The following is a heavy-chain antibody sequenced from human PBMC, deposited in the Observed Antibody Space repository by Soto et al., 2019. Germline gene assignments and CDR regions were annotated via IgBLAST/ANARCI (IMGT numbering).Heavy chain of an antibody. CDR1: SGSISTSNW. CDR3: AREGDYPYYYMDV. Sequence: QVQLQESGPGLVKPSGTLFLTCTVSSGSISTSNWWTWVRQPPGKGLEWIGEIYHSGSTNYNPSLKRRVTMSVDKSKNQFSLTLNSATAADTAVYYCAREGDYPYYYMDVWGKGTTVTVSS. CDR2: IYHSGST. V-gene: IGHV4-4*02. D-gene: IGHD3-16*01. J-gene: IGHJ6*03.